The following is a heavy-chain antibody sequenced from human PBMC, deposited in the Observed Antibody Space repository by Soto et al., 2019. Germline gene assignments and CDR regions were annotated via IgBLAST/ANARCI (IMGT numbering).Heavy chain of an antibody. V-gene: IGHV4-31*03. Sequence: LSLTCTVSGGSISSGGWYWSWIRQHPGKGLEWIGYIYYSGSTDYNPSLKSRVSMSVDTSQNQFSLKLSSVTAADTAVYYCASYVWGSYRSFDYWGQGTLVTVPQ. J-gene: IGHJ4*02. D-gene: IGHD3-16*02. CDR3: ASYVWGSYRSFDY. CDR2: IYYSGST. CDR1: GGSISSGGWY.